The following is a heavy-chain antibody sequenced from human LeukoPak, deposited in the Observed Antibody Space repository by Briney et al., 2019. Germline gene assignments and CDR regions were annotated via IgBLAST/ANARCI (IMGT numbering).Heavy chain of an antibody. V-gene: IGHV3-23*01. J-gene: IGHJ4*02. D-gene: IGHD4-23*01. CDR1: GLTFSSYA. Sequence: PGGSLRLSCAASGLTFSSYAMSWVRQAPGKGLEWVSAISGSGGSTYYADSVKGRFTISRDNSKNTLYLQMNSLRAEDTALYYCAKDGVGTTVEYYFDYWGQGTLVTVSS. CDR3: AKDGVGTTVEYYFDY. CDR2: ISGSGGST.